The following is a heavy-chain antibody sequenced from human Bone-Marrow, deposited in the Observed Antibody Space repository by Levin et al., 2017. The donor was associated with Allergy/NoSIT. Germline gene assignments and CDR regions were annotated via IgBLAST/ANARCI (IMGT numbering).Heavy chain of an antibody. CDR2: FDRGDEEA. CDR3: AIVCRRLWAPFDY. D-gene: IGHD3-16*01. J-gene: IGHJ4*02. CDR1: GYTLTELS. Sequence: PGGSLRLSCRVSGYTLTELSIHWVRQAPGKGLEWMGGFDRGDEEAFYAQQFQGRVTVTEDTSTNTAYMDLSSLRSDDAAVYFCAIVCRRLWAPFDYWGQGTLVTVSS. V-gene: IGHV1-24*01.